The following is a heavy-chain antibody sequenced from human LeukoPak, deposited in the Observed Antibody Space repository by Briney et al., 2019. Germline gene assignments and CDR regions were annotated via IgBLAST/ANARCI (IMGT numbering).Heavy chain of an antibody. CDR3: ARRLRLDWFDP. CDR2: IYYSGST. CDR1: GGSISSYY. D-gene: IGHD6-19*01. Sequence: PSETLSLTCTVSGGSISSYYWSWIRQPPGKGLEWVGYIYYSGSTNYNPSLKSRVTISVDTSKNQFSLKLSSVTDADTAVYYCARRLRLDWFDPWGQGTLVTVSS. V-gene: IGHV4-59*08. J-gene: IGHJ5*02.